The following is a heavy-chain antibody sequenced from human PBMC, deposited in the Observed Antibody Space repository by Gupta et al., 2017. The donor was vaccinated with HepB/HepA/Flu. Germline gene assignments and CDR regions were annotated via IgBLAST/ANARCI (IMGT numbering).Heavy chain of an antibody. J-gene: IGHJ4*02. CDR2: IDWDDDK. CDR3: ARIQYSSGWHDY. D-gene: IGHD6-19*01. V-gene: IGHV2-70*15. Sequence: QVTLRESGPALVKPTQTLTLTCTFSGFSLSTSGMCVSWIRQPPGKALEWLARIDWDDDKYYSTSLKTRLTISKDTSKNQVVLTMTNMDPVDTATYYCARIQYSSGWHDYWGQGTLVTVSS. CDR1: GFSLSTSGMC.